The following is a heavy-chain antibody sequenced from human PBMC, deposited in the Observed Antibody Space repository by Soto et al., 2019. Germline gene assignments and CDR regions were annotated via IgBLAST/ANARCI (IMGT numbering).Heavy chain of an antibody. D-gene: IGHD3-22*01. CDR1: GGTFSSYA. CDR3: ARGRRSYYDSSGYYLSFDY. J-gene: IGHJ4*02. V-gene: IGHV1-69*13. Sequence: GASVKVSCKASGGTFSSYAISWVRQAPGQGLEWMGGIIPIFGTANYAQKFQGRVTITADESTSTAYMELSSLRSEDTAVYYCARGRRSYYDSSGYYLSFDYWGQGTLVTVSS. CDR2: IIPIFGTA.